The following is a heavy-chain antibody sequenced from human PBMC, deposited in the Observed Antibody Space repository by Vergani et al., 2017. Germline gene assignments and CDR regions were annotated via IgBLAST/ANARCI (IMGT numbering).Heavy chain of an antibody. Sequence: QLQLQESGSGLVKPSQTLSLTCAVSGGSISSGGYSWSWIRQPPGKGLEWIGCSYTSGSTNYNPSLKSRVTMSVDTSKNQFSLKLSSVTAADTAVYYCARDRGSSTTFYYYYGMDVWGQGTTVTVSS. CDR1: GGSISSGGYS. J-gene: IGHJ6*02. CDR3: ARDRGSSTTFYYYYGMDV. CDR2: SYTSGST. D-gene: IGHD2-2*01. V-gene: IGHV4-30-2*01.